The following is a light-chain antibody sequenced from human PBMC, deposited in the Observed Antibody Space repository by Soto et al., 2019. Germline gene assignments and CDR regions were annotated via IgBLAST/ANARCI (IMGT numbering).Light chain of an antibody. Sequence: QSLLTQPPSASGTPGQRSTISGAGISSNTGNNGVNWSQQPPGQAPKILIYYDDLLPSGVSDRFSGSKSGTSASLAISGLQSEDEADYYCATWDDSLNAYVFGNGTKVTV. V-gene: IGLV1-36*01. CDR2: YDD. CDR3: ATWDDSLNAYV. CDR1: SSNTGNNG. J-gene: IGLJ1*01.